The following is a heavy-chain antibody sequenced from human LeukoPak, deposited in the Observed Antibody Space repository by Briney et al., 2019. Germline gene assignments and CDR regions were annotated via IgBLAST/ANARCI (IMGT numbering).Heavy chain of an antibody. D-gene: IGHD5-24*01. CDR2: IYTSGST. V-gene: IGHV4-61*02. CDR3: ARVGGYNYNYFDY. Sequence: SETLSLTCTVSGGSISSGSYYWSWIRQPAGTGLEWIGRIYTSGSTNYNPSLKSRVTISVDTSKNQFSLKLSSVTAADTAVYYCARVGGYNYNYFDYWGQGTLVTASS. J-gene: IGHJ4*02. CDR1: GGSISSGSYY.